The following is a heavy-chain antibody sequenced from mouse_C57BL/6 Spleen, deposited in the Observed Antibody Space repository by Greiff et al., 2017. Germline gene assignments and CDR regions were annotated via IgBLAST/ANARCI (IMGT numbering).Heavy chain of an antibody. Sequence: QVQLLQSGAELVRPGTSVKMSCKASGSTFTNYWLGWAKQRPGHCLEWLGHIYPGCGFSKYNEKFKGKATMTADNSPSTAYMQFSSLTYEDSAIFYFARYDSYCAMDFWGRGNSVT. CDR3: ARYDSYCAMDF. CDR1: GSTFTNYW. D-gene: IGHD2-12*01. J-gene: IGHJ4*01. CDR2: IYPGCGFS. V-gene: IGHV1-63*01.